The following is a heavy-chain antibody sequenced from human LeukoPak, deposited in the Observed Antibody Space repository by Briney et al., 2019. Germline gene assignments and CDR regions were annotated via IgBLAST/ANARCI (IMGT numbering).Heavy chain of an antibody. CDR3: ARGGSYAGWFDP. CDR2: ISGSGGST. V-gene: IGHV3-23*01. J-gene: IGHJ5*02. CDR1: GFTFSSYG. Sequence: GGSLRLSCAASGFTFSSYGMSWVRQAPGKGLEWVSGISGSGGSTYYADSVKGRFTISRDNAKNSLYLQMNSLRAEDTAVYYCARGGSYAGWFDPWGQGTLVTVSS. D-gene: IGHD1-26*01.